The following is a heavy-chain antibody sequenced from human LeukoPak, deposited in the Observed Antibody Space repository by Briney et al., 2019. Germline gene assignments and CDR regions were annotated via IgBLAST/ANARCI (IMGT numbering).Heavy chain of an antibody. CDR3: AKNRYSYGPFDY. CDR2: IRYDGSNK. J-gene: IGHJ4*02. D-gene: IGHD5-18*01. CDR1: GFTFSSYG. V-gene: IGHV3-30*02. Sequence: GGSLRLSCAASGFTFSSYGMHWVRQAPGKGLEWVAFIRYDGSNKYYTDSVRGRFTISRDNSKNTLYLQMNSLRAEDTAVYYCAKNRYSYGPFDYWGQGTLVTVSS.